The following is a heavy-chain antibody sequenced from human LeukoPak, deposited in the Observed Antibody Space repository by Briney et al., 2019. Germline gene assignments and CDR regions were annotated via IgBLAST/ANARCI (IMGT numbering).Heavy chain of an antibody. CDR2: IRDSGAYG. CDR1: GFTFSNYA. Sequence: GGSLTLSCAASGFTFSNYAMGWVRQAPGKALEWVSTIRDSGAYGFYADSVKGRFTISRDNSNNLVYLQMNNLRAEDTAEYYCAKRARYNSARATDFDSWGQGTQVTVSS. V-gene: IGHV3-23*01. CDR3: AKRARYNSARATDFDS. D-gene: IGHD6-19*01. J-gene: IGHJ4*02.